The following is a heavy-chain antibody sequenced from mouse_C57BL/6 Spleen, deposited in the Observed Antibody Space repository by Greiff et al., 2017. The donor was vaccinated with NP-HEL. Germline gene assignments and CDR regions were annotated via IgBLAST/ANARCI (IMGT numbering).Heavy chain of an antibody. CDR2: IYPRSGNT. V-gene: IGHV1-81*01. J-gene: IGHJ1*03. Sequence: VQLQQSGAELARPGASVKLSCKASGYTFTSYGISWVKQRTGQGLEWIGEIYPRSGNTYYNEKFKGKATLTADKSSSTAYMELRSLTSEDSAVYFCARHLYGSSSYWYFDVWGTGTTVTVSS. D-gene: IGHD1-1*01. CDR1: GYTFTSYG. CDR3: ARHLYGSSSYWYFDV.